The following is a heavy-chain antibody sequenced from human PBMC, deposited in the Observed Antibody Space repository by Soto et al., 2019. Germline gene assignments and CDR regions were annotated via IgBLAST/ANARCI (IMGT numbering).Heavy chain of an antibody. Sequence: PGGSLRLSCAASGFTVSNIYMNWVRQAPGKGLEWVSVLYSGGNTYYADSVKGRFTISRDTSKNTLYLQMNSLRTDDTAVYYCAKGGWLDAWGQGTLVTVSS. J-gene: IGHJ5*02. CDR1: GFTVSNIY. CDR3: AKGGWLDA. CDR2: LYSGGNT. V-gene: IGHV3-53*01.